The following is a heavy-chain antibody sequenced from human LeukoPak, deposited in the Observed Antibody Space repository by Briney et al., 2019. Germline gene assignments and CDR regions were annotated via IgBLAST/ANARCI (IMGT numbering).Heavy chain of an antibody. CDR2: ISAYNGNT. Sequence: AASVKVSCKASGYTFTSYGISWVRQAPGQGLEWMGWISAYNGNTNYAQKLQGRVTMTTDTSTSTAYMELRSLRSDDTAVYYCAREPYYYGSGSYFNSYYYGMDVWGQGTTVTVSS. V-gene: IGHV1-18*01. CDR1: GYTFTSYG. D-gene: IGHD3-10*01. J-gene: IGHJ6*02. CDR3: AREPYYYGSGSYFNSYYYGMDV.